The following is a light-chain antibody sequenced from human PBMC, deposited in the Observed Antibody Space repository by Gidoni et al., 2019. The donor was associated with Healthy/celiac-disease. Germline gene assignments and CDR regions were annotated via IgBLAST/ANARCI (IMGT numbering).Light chain of an antibody. J-gene: IGKJ4*01. V-gene: IGKV1-39*01. CDR1: QSISSY. CDR2: AAS. Sequence: DIQMTQSPSSLSASVGDRVTITCRASQSISSYLNWYQQKPGKAPKLLIYAASSLQSGVPSRFSCSGSGTDFTLTISSLPPEDFATYYCQPSYSTPLTFGGGTKVEIK. CDR3: QPSYSTPLT.